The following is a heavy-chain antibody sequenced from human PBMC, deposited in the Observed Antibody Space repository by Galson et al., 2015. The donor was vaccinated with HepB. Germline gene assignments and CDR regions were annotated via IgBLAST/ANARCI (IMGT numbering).Heavy chain of an antibody. J-gene: IGHJ3*02. CDR3: ARVGIVATHDAFDI. V-gene: IGHV3-33*01. CDR2: MWYDGSNK. Sequence: SLRLSCAASGFTFSSYGMHWVRQAPRKGLEWVAVMWYDGSNKYYADSVKGRFTISRDNSKNTLYLQMNSLRAEDTAVYYCARVGIVATHDAFDIWGQGTMVTVSS. CDR1: GFTFSSYG. D-gene: IGHD5-12*01.